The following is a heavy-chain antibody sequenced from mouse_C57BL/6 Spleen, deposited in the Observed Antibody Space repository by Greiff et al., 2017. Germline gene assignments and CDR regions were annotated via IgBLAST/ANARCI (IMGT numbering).Heavy chain of an antibody. J-gene: IGHJ2*01. CDR2: IDPSDSYT. Sequence: VQLQQPGAELVKPGASVKLSCKASGYTFTSYWMQWVKQRPGQGLEWIGEIDPSDSYTNYTQKFKGKATLTVDTSSSTDYMQLSSLTSEDSAVYYCARGDSSGYLDYWGQGTTLTVSS. CDR3: ARGDSSGYLDY. D-gene: IGHD3-2*02. V-gene: IGHV1-50*01. CDR1: GYTFTSYW.